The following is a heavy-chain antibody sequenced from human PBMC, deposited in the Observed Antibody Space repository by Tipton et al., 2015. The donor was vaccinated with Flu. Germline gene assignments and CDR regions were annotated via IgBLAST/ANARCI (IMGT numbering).Heavy chain of an antibody. V-gene: IGHV1-69*01. CDR3: ARGGIVVVPAAIAQEYFQH. J-gene: IGHJ1*01. D-gene: IGHD2-2*02. CDR1: GGTFSSYA. CDR2: IIPIFGTA. Sequence: QSGAEVKKPGSSVKVSCKASGGTFSSYAISWVRQAPGQGLEWMGGIIPIFGTANYAQKFQGRVTITADESTSTAYMELSSLRSEDTAVYYCARGGIVVVPAAIAQEYFQHWGQGTLVTVSS.